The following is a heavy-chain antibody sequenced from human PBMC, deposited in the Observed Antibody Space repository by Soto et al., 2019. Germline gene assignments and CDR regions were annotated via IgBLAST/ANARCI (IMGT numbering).Heavy chain of an antibody. CDR2: ISYDGSNK. CDR3: AQDADDAGGMGY. Sequence: QVQLVESGGGVVQPGRSLRLSCAASGFTFSSYGMHWVRQAPGKGLEWVAVISYDGSNKYYADSVKGRFTISRDNSKNTQYLQMNSLRAEDTAVYYCAQDADDAGGMGYWGQGTLVTVSS. V-gene: IGHV3-30*18. D-gene: IGHD1-1*01. J-gene: IGHJ4*02. CDR1: GFTFSSYG.